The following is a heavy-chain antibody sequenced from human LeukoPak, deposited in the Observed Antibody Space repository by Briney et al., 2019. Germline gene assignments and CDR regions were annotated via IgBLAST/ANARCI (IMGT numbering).Heavy chain of an antibody. V-gene: IGHV3-30*02. CDR2: IRYDGSNK. D-gene: IGHD4-23*01. Sequence: AGGSLRLSCAASGFTFSSYGMHWVRQAPGKGLEWVAFIRYDGSNKYHADSVKGRFTISRDNSKNTLYLQMNSLRAEDTAVYYCARRAGGYSHPYDYWGQGTLVTVSS. J-gene: IGHJ4*02. CDR3: ARRAGGYSHPYDY. CDR1: GFTFSSYG.